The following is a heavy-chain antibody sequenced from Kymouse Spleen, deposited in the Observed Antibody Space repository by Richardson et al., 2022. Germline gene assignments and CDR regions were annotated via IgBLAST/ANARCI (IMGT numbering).Heavy chain of an antibody. CDR1: GFTFSSYG. Sequence: QVQLVESGGGVVQPGRSLRLSCAASGFTFSSYGMHWVRQAPGKGLEWVAVIWYDGSNKYYADSVKGRFTISRDNSKNTLYLQMNSLRAEDTAVYYCARSEQWLVPLYYYYYGMDVWGQGTTVTVSS. D-gene: IGHD6-19*01. CDR2: IWYDGSNK. J-gene: IGHJ6*02. V-gene: IGHV3-33*01. CDR3: ARSEQWLVPLYYYYYGMDV.